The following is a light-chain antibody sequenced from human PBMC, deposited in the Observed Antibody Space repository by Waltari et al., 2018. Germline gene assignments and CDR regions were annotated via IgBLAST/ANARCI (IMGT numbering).Light chain of an antibody. V-gene: IGLV2-14*03. CDR2: DVN. Sequence: QSALTQPASVSGSPGQSITISCTGSSSDVGGDDSVSWYESHPGQTPKVIIYDVNKRASGVSDYFAGSKSGNTAALTSSRLQAADEATFYCSSQSTKNGVIFGGGNKVTVL. CDR3: SSQSTKNGVI. J-gene: IGLJ2*01. CDR1: SSDVGGDDS.